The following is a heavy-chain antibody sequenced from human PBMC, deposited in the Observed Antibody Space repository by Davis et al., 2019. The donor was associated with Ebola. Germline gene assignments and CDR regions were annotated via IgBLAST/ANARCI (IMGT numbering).Heavy chain of an antibody. CDR1: GYTFTSYY. Sequence: ASVKVSCKASGYTFTSYYMHWVRQAPGQGLEWMGIINPSGGSTSYAQKFQGRVTMTRDTSTSTVYMELSSLRSEDTAVYYCARDLNTVVSNYYYYGMDVWGQGTTVTVSS. D-gene: IGHD4-23*01. V-gene: IGHV1-46*01. J-gene: IGHJ6*02. CDR2: INPSGGST. CDR3: ARDLNTVVSNYYYYGMDV.